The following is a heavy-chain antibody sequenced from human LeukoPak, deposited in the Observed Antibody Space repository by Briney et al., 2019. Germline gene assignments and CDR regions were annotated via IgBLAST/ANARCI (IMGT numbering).Heavy chain of an antibody. CDR2: IYNSGNI. CDR1: GGSISSYY. CDR3: ARSFWEYYFDN. J-gene: IGHJ4*02. V-gene: IGHV4-4*07. D-gene: IGHD3-10*01. Sequence: PSETLSLTCTVSGGSISSYYWNWIRQPAGKGLEWIGRIYNSGNINYNPSLNSRVTMSVDTSKNQFSLKLSSMTAADTAVYYCARSFWEYYFDNWGQGTLVTVSS.